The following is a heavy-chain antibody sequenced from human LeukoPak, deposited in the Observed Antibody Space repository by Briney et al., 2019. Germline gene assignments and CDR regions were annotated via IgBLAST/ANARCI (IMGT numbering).Heavy chain of an antibody. D-gene: IGHD6-13*01. J-gene: IGHJ4*02. V-gene: IGHV4-4*07. Sequence: SETLSLTCTVSGGSISSYYWSWIRQPAGKGLEWIGRIYTSGSTNYNPSLKSRVTMSVDTSKNQFSLKLSSVTAADTAVYYCARVNIAAAGTRFDYWGQGTLVTLSS. CDR1: GGSISSYY. CDR3: ARVNIAAAGTRFDY. CDR2: IYTSGST.